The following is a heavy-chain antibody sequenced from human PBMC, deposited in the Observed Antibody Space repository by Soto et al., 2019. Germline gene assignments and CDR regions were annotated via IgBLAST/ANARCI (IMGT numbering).Heavy chain of an antibody. D-gene: IGHD2-2*01. Sequence: QVQLQESGPGLVKPSGTLSLTCAVSGVSISSSNWWSWVRQLPGKGLEWIGGIYHSGSTNYHPSLKSRVTMSLDQSKNQFSLKLSSVTAADTAVYYCARGVLVPAAAAPYYYYGMDVWGQGTTVTVSS. J-gene: IGHJ6*02. CDR1: GVSISSSNW. CDR2: IYHSGST. CDR3: ARGVLVPAAAAPYYYYGMDV. V-gene: IGHV4-4*02.